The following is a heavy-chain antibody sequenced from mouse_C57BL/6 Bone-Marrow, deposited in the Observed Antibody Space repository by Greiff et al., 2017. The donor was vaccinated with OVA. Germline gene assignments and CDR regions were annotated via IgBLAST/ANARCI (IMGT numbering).Heavy chain of an antibody. CDR3: ASRDYGSSLYYFDY. CDR1: GFNIKNTY. CDR2: IGPANGNT. J-gene: IGHJ2*01. Sequence: EVQLQESVAELVRPGASVKLSCTASGFNIKNTYMHWVKQRPEQGLEWIGRIGPANGNTKYAPKFQGKATITADTSSNTAYLQLSSLTAEDTAIYYCASRDYGSSLYYFDYWGQGTTLTVSS. V-gene: IGHV14-3*01. D-gene: IGHD1-1*01.